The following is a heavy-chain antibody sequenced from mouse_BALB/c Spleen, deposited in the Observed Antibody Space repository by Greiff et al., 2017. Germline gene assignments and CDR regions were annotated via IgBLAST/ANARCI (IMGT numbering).Heavy chain of an antibody. CDR2: ISYSGST. V-gene: IGHV3-2*02. D-gene: IGHD2-12*01. CDR3: ARLLYDY. J-gene: IGHJ2*01. Sequence: DVQLVESGPGLVKPSQSLSLTCTVTGYSITSDYAWNWIRQFPGNKLEWMGYISYSGSTSYNPSLKSRISITRDTSKNQFFLQLNSVTTEDTATYYCARLLYDYWGQGTTLTVSS. CDR1: GYSITSDYA.